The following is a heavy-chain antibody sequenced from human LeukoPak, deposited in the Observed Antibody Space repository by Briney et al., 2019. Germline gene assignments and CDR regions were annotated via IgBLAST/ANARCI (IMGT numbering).Heavy chain of an antibody. J-gene: IGHJ4*02. D-gene: IGHD6-13*01. V-gene: IGHV4-61*02. CDR3: ARRHPNSSRLSRPMYFDY. CDR2: IYPSGST. CDR1: GGSISSGGYY. Sequence: SQTLSLTCTVSGGSISSGGYYWSWIRQPGGKGLEWVGRIYPSGSTDYNPSLKSRVAISVDTSKNQFSLKLSSVTAADTAVYYCARRHPNSSRLSRPMYFDYWGQGTLVTVSS.